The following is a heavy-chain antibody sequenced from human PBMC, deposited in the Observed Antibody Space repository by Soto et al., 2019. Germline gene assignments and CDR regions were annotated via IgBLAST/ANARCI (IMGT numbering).Heavy chain of an antibody. Sequence: PGGSLRLSCASSGFTFISYGMHWVRQAPGKGLEWVAVISYDGSNKYYADSVKGRFTISRDNSKNTLYLQMNSLRAEDTAVYYCAKGYCSSTSCFAEYWGQGTLVTVSS. CDR2: ISYDGSNK. J-gene: IGHJ4*02. V-gene: IGHV3-30*18. D-gene: IGHD2-2*01. CDR1: GFTFISYG. CDR3: AKGYCSSTSCFAEY.